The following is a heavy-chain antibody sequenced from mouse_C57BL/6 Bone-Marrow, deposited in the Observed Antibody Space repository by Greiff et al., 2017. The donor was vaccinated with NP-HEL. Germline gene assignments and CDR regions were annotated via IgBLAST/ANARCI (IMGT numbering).Heavy chain of an antibody. J-gene: IGHJ1*03. CDR3: ARVITTVVDWYFDV. Sequence: EVQGVESGGGLVQPGGSLKLSCAASGFTFSDYYMYWVRQTPEKRLEWVAYISNGGGSTYYPDTVKGRFTISRDNAKNTLYLQMSRLKSEDTAMYYCARVITTVVDWYFDVWGTGTTVTVSS. CDR2: ISNGGGST. CDR1: GFTFSDYY. D-gene: IGHD1-1*01. V-gene: IGHV5-12*01.